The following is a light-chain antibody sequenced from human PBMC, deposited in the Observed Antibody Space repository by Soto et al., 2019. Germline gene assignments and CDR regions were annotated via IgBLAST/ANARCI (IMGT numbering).Light chain of an antibody. Sequence: SYELTQPPSVSVAPGQTARITCGGNNIGRKSVHWYQQKPGQAPVLVVYDDGDRPSGIPERFSGSNSGNTATLIISRVEAGDEADYYCQVWDSSGDHPGVFGTGTKVTVL. CDR2: DDG. CDR3: QVWDSSGDHPGV. CDR1: NIGRKS. J-gene: IGLJ1*01. V-gene: IGLV3-21*02.